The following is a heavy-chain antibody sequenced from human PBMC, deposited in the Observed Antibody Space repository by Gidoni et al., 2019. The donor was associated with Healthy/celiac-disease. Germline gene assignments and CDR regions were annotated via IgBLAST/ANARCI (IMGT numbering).Heavy chain of an antibody. CDR3: AKGSIAVAGTDSPFDY. J-gene: IGHJ4*02. CDR2: ISGSGGST. D-gene: IGHD6-19*01. CDR1: GFTFSSYT. Sequence: EVQLLESGGGLVQPGGSLRLSCAASGFTFSSYTMSWVRQAPGKWLEWVSAISGSGGSTYYADSVKGRFTISRDNSKNTLYLQMNSLRAEDTAVYYCAKGSIAVAGTDSPFDYWGQGTLVTVSS. V-gene: IGHV3-23*01.